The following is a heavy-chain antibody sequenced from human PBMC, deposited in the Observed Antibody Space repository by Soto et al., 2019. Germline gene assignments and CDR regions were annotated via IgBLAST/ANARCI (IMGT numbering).Heavy chain of an antibody. D-gene: IGHD3-22*01. J-gene: IGHJ3*01. CDR3: ATRPLLPGAP. V-gene: IGHV3-53*01. CDR1: GFTFSSND. CDR2: IYSSGST. Sequence: EVQLVESGGGLIQPGGSLRLSCAASGFTFSSNDMNWVRQDPGKGLEWVSLIYSSGSTSYADSVNGPFTISRDNSKNTLYLQMSILRAEDTAVYYFATRPLLPGAPWGQWTKVTLSS.